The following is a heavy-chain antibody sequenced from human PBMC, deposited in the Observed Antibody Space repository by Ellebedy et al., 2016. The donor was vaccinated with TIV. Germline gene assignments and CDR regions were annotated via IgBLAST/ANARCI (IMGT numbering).Heavy chain of an antibody. CDR2: IKQDGSEK. Sequence: GGSLRLSCAASGFTFSNYWMTWVRQAPGKGLEWVANIKQDGSEKYYVESVEGRFSISRDNAKNSVYLQMNSLRDEDTAVYYCARDQWLGRAYYFDYWGQGTLVTVSS. CDR3: ARDQWLGRAYYFDY. CDR1: GFTFSNYW. D-gene: IGHD6-19*01. J-gene: IGHJ4*01. V-gene: IGHV3-7*01.